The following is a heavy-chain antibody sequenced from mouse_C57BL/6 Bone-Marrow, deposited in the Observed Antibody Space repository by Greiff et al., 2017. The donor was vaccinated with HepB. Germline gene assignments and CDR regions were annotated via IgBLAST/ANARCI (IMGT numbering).Heavy chain of an antibody. CDR3: AREDYGSSYSY. D-gene: IGHD1-1*01. J-gene: IGHJ2*01. CDR1: GYTFTSYW. CDR2: IDPSDSYT. V-gene: IGHV1-69*01. Sequence: QVQLQQPGAELVMPGASVKLSCKASGYTFTSYWMHWVKQRPGQGLEWIGEIDPSDSYTNYNQKFKGKSTLTVDKSSSTAYMQLSSLTSEDSAVYCCAREDYGSSYSYWGQGTTLTVSS.